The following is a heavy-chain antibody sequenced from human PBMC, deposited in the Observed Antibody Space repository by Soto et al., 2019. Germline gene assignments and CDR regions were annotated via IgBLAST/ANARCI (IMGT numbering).Heavy chain of an antibody. Sequence: ASVKVSCKASRVAFSKFIVTWVRQAPGLGLEWVGGIIPIFGTANYAQKFQGRVTITADESTSTSYMEVNNLRSEDTAVYYCAKVRYSSPMGYYYGMDVWGQGTTVTVSS. D-gene: IGHD6-19*01. CDR1: RVAFSKFI. CDR3: AKVRYSSPMGYYYGMDV. J-gene: IGHJ6*02. CDR2: IIPIFGTA. V-gene: IGHV1-69*13.